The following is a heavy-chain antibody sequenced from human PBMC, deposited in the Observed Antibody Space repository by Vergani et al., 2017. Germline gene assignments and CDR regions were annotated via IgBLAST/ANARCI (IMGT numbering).Heavy chain of an antibody. CDR2: ISGSGGRT. CDR3: AKDRRYSSGSKGFDY. D-gene: IGHD6-19*01. CDR1: GFTFSRSA. Sequence: EVQLLESGGGLVQPGGSLRLSSAASGFTFSRSAMSWVRQAPGKGLEWVSAISGSGGRTYYAASVKGRFTSSRDNSKNTLYLQRNSLRAEDTAVYYCAKDRRYSSGSKGFDYWGQGTLVTVSS. J-gene: IGHJ4*02. V-gene: IGHV3-23*01.